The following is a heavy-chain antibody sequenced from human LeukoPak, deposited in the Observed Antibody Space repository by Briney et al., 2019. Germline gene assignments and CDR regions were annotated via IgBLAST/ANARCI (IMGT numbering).Heavy chain of an antibody. D-gene: IGHD3-22*01. V-gene: IGHV1-24*01. CDR1: GYTLTELS. CDR3: ARGRYYDSSGVYYYYYYMDV. J-gene: IGHJ6*03. CDR2: FDPEDGET. Sequence: ASVKVSCKVSGYTLTELSMHWVRQAPGKGLEWMGGFDPEDGETIYAQKFQGRVTMTEDTSTDTAYMELSSLRSEDTAVYYCARGRYYDSSGVYYYYYYMDVWGKGTTVTVSS.